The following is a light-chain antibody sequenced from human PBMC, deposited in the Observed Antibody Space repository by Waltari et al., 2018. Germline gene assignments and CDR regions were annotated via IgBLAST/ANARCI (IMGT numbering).Light chain of an antibody. CDR1: SGDIGTYNY. V-gene: IGLV2-14*03. Sequence: QSALTQPASVSGSPGQSITISCTGTSGDIGTYNYVSWYQQYTDRAPELLIYDVSHRPSRISNRFSGSKSGYTASLTISDLQAEDEADYFCSSYTSSSTRVFGGGTKLTVL. J-gene: IGLJ2*01. CDR3: SSYTSSSTRV. CDR2: DVS.